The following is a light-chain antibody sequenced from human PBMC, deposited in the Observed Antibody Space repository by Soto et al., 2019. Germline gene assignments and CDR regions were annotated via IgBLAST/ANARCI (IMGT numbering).Light chain of an antibody. CDR3: AAWDDSLSGVV. Sequence: QSVLTQPPSASGTPGQRVTISCSGTSSNIGNNYVCWYQQLPGTAPKLLIYRNNQRPSGVPDRFSGSKSGTSASLAISGLRSDYYADYYCAAWDDSLSGVVFGGGTKLTVL. J-gene: IGLJ2*01. CDR1: SSNIGNNY. CDR2: RNN. V-gene: IGLV1-47*01.